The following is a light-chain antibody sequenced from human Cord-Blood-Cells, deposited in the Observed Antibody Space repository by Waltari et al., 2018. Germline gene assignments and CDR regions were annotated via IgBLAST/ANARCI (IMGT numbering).Light chain of an antibody. J-gene: IGKJ3*01. Sequence: DIQMTQSPSSLSASVGDRVTITCRASQSISSYLNGYQQKPGKAPKLLVYAASSLQSGVPSRVSGSGSGTDFTLTISSLQPEDVATYYCQQSYSTPFTFGPGTKVDIK. CDR3: QQSYSTPFT. CDR2: AAS. V-gene: IGKV1-39*01. CDR1: QSISSY.